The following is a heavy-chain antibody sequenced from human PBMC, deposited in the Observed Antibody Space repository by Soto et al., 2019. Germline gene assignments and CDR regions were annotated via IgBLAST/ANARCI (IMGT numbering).Heavy chain of an antibody. CDR2: IDPSDSRT. CDR3: SKFKYSTSVCYLQH. CDR1: GYSFTSYW. Sequence: PGESLKISCKGSGYSFTSYWISWVRQMPGKGLEWMGRIDPSDSRTIYSPSFQGQVTISADKSISTAYLQWTSLKASDTAIYYCSKFKYSTSVCYLQHWGQGTPVTVSS. V-gene: IGHV5-10-1*04. J-gene: IGHJ1*01. D-gene: IGHD6-6*01.